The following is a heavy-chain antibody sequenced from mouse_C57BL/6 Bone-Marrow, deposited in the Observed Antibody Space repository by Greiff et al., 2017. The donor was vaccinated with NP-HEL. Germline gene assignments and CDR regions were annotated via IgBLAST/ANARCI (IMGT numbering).Heavy chain of an antibody. CDR2: ISSGGSYT. V-gene: IGHV5-6*01. D-gene: IGHD2-1*01. J-gene: IGHJ2*01. Sequence: EVKLMESGGDLVKPGGSLKLSCAASGFTFSSYGMSWVRQTPDKRLEWVATISSGGSYTYYPDSVKGRFTFSRDNAKNTLYLQMSSLKSDDTAMYCCTGHYCNNYFDYWGQGTTLPVSS. CDR1: GFTFSSYG. CDR3: TGHYCNNYFDY.